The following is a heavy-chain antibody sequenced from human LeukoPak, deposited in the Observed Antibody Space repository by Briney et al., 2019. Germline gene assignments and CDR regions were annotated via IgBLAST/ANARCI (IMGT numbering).Heavy chain of an antibody. Sequence: GGSLRLSCAASGFTFNSYGMHWVRQAPGKGLEWVAFIRCDGSNKYYADSVKGRFTISRDNSKNTLYLQMNSLRAEDTAVYYCAKDPPQPRSSWFDYWGQGTLVTVSS. CDR2: IRCDGSNK. CDR3: AKDPPQPRSSWFDY. V-gene: IGHV3-30*02. J-gene: IGHJ4*02. D-gene: IGHD6-13*01. CDR1: GFTFNSYG.